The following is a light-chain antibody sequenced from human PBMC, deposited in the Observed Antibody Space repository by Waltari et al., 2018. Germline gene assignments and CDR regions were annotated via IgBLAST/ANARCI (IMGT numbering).Light chain of an antibody. J-gene: IGLJ2*01. Sequence: QSALTQPASVSGSPGQSITISCTGTSTDVGGHNYVSWYQLHPGKAPKLLIYDVTNRPSGISDRFSASKSGNTASLTISGLQAEDEADYYCISYATSTTLDVVFGGGTKLTVL. V-gene: IGLV2-14*03. CDR1: STDVGGHNY. CDR3: ISYATSTTLDVV. CDR2: DVT.